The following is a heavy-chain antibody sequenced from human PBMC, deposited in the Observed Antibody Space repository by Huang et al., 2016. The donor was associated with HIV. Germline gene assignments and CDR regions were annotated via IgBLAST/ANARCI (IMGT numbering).Heavy chain of an antibody. Sequence: QVQLQQWGAGLLKPSETLSLTCAVYGGSFSGYSWNWIRQSPGKGLEWIGQINHSGSTDYNPSLKRRVTISMDTSKNRFSLKLNSVTAADTAIYYCAREVMITFGGPFDPWGHGNLVTVSS. CDR2: INHSGST. V-gene: IGHV4-34*01. CDR3: AREVMITFGGPFDP. D-gene: IGHD3-16*01. CDR1: GGSFSGYS. J-gene: IGHJ5*02.